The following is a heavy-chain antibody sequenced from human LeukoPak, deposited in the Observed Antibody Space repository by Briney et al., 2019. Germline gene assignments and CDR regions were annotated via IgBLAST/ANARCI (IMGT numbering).Heavy chain of an antibody. CDR2: ISSNGGST. J-gene: IGHJ4*02. CDR3: GVGATRLDY. Sequence: GGSLRLSCAASGFTFSSYAMHWVRQAPGKGLEYVSAISSNGGSTYYATSVKGRFTISRDNSKNTLYLQMGSLRAEDMAVYYCGVGATRLDYWGQGTLVTVSS. D-gene: IGHD1-26*01. V-gene: IGHV3-64*01. CDR1: GFTFSSYA.